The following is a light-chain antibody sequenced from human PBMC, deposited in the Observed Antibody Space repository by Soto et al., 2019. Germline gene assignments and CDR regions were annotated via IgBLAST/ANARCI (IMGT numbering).Light chain of an antibody. CDR3: CSYAGSYKV. CDR1: SSDVGGYNY. J-gene: IGLJ1*01. V-gene: IGLV2-11*01. CDR2: DVS. Sequence: QSVLTQPRSVSGSPGQSVTISCTGTSSDVGGYNYVSWYQQHPGKAPKLMIYDVSKRPSGVPDRFSGPKSGNTASLTISGLQAEDEADYYCCSYAGSYKVFGTGTKLTVL.